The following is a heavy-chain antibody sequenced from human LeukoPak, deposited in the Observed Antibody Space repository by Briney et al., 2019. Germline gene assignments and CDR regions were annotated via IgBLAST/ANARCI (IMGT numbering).Heavy chain of an antibody. J-gene: IGHJ4*02. Sequence: PSETLSLTCAVYGGSFSGYYWSWIRQPPGKGLEWIGEINHSGSTNYNPSLKSRVTISVDTSKNQFSLKLSSVTAADTAVYYCARRGGAYDFWSGYFYYFDYWGQRTLVTVSS. CDR3: ARRGGAYDFWSGYFYYFDY. V-gene: IGHV4-34*01. D-gene: IGHD3-3*01. CDR1: GGSFSGYY. CDR2: INHSGST.